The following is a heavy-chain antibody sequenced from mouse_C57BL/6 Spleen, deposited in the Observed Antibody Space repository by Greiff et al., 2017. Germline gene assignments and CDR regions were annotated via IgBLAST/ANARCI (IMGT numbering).Heavy chain of an antibody. CDR1: GFTFSSYT. D-gene: IGHD2-1*01. CDR3: ARHRLIYDGNYGYFDV. Sequence: EVQVVESGGGLVKPGGSLKLSCAASGFTFSSYTMSWVRQTPEKRLEWVATISGGGGNTYYPDSVKGRLTISRDNAKNTLYLKLSSLRSEDTALYYCARHRLIYDGNYGYFDVWGTVTTVTVSS. V-gene: IGHV5-9*01. CDR2: ISGGGGNT. J-gene: IGHJ1*03.